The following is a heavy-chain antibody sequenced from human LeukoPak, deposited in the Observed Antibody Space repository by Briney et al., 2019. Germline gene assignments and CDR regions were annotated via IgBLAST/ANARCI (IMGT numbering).Heavy chain of an antibody. CDR1: GGSINYSSYY. CDR3: AKDLRYGDYVDY. CDR2: ISGSGGST. J-gene: IGHJ4*02. Sequence: PSETLSLTCTVSGGSINYSSYYWGWIRQPPGKGLEWVSAISGSGGSTYYADSVKGRFTISRDNSKNTLYLQMNSLRAEDTAVYYCAKDLRYGDYVDYWGQGTLVTVSS. V-gene: IGHV3-23*01. D-gene: IGHD4-17*01.